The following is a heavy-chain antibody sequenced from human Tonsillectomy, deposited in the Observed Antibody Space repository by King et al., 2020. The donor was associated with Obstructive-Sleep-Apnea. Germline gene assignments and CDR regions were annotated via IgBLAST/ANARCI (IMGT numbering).Heavy chain of an antibody. CDR2: RKQDGSEK. CDR3: ARDYDYGSGSYTL. V-gene: IGHV3-7*01. J-gene: IGHJ4*02. Sequence: VQLVESGGGLVQPGGSLRLSCAASGFTFSSYWMSWVCQAPGKGLEWVANRKQDGSEKYYVDSVKGRFNISRDNAKNSLYLQMNSLRAEDTAVYYCARDYDYGSGSYTLWGQGTLVTVSS. CDR1: GFTFSSYW. D-gene: IGHD3-10*01.